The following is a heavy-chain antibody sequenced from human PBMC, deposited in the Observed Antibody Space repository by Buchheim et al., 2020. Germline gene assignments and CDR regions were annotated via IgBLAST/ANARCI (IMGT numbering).Heavy chain of an antibody. CDR3: VNSRSRYYPRNHY. V-gene: IGHV3-30*18. D-gene: IGHD3-3*01. CDR1: GFTFRNYG. CDR2: ISEDGRNK. J-gene: IGHJ4*01. Sequence: QVQLVESGGGVVQPGGSLRLSCGVSGFTFRNYGMHWVRQAPGKGLEWVAVISEDGRNKYYTDSVKGRFTISRDNSKSTVDLQINSVRREDTAVYYCVNSRSRYYPRNHY.